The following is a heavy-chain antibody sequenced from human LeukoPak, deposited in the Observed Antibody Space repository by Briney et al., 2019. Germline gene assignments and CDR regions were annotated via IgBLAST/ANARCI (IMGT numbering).Heavy chain of an antibody. V-gene: IGHV3-48*03. CDR1: GFTFSSYE. Sequence: GGSLRLSCAASGFTFSSYEVNWVRQAPGKGLEWVSYISSSGSTIYYADSVKGRFTISRDNAKNSLYLQMNSLRAEDTAVYYCAREIAGLTTVTTTHDAFDIWGQGTMVTVSS. D-gene: IGHD4-17*01. CDR2: ISSSGSTI. J-gene: IGHJ3*02. CDR3: AREIAGLTTVTTTHDAFDI.